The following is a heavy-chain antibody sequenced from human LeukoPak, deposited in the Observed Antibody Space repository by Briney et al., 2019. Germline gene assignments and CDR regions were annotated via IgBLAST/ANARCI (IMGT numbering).Heavy chain of an antibody. CDR2: ISAYNGNT. D-gene: IGHD3-3*01. J-gene: IGHJ3*01. V-gene: IGHV1-18*01. Sequence: ASVKVSCKASGYTVTSYGISWVRQAPGQGLEWMGWISAYNGNTNYAPKLQGRVTMTTDTSTSTVYLETRSVRSDETALYYCARNNYDLWGGWIDAFDLCGQGKMGTVSS. CDR3: ARNNYDLWGGWIDAFDL. CDR1: GYTVTSYG.